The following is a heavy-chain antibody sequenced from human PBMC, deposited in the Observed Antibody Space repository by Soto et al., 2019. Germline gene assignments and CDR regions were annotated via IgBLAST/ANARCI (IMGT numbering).Heavy chain of an antibody. Sequence: SETLSLTCTVSGGSISSYYWSWIRQPPGKGLEWIGYIYYSGSTNYNPSLKSRVTISVDKSKYQFSLKLRSVTAADTAVYYCARRAEDTAMVTRPFYFDYWGQGTLVTVSS. V-gene: IGHV4-59*08. CDR2: IYYSGST. CDR3: ARRAEDTAMVTRPFYFDY. CDR1: GGSISSYY. D-gene: IGHD5-18*01. J-gene: IGHJ4*02.